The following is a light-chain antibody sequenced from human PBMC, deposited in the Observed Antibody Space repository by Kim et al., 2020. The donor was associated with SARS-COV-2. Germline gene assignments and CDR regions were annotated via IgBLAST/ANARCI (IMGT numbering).Light chain of an antibody. V-gene: IGLV3-21*02. CDR3: QVWDSSSDHVV. J-gene: IGLJ2*01. Sequence: APGQTARITCGGNNIGGKSVQWYQQRPGQAPLLVMHDDSDRPSGIPERISGSSSENTATLTISRVEVGDEADYYCQVWDSSSDHVVFGGGTQLTVL. CDR2: DDS. CDR1: NIGGKS.